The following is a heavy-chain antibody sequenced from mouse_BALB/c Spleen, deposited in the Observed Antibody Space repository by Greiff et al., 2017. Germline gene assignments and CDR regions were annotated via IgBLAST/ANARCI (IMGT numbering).Heavy chain of an antibody. CDR2: ISSGSSTI. J-gene: IGHJ4*01. CDR1: GFTFSSFG. D-gene: IGHD1-3*01. V-gene: IGHV5-17*02. Sequence: EVQVVESGGGLVQPGGSRKLSCAASGFTFSSFGMHWVRQAPEKGLEWVAYISSGSSTIYYADTVKGRFTISRDNPKNTLFLQMTSLRSEDTAMYYCARLNRHYAMDYWGQGTSVTVSS. CDR3: ARLNRHYAMDY.